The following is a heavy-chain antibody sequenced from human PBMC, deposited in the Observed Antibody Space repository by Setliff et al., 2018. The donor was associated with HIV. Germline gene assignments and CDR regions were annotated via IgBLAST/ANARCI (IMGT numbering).Heavy chain of an antibody. CDR2: IKGDGSDN. CDR1: GFTFSNYW. V-gene: IGHV3-7*01. Sequence: GGSLRLSCTASGFTFSNYWMSWVRQAPEKGLEWVAIIKGDGSDNRYGDSVKGRFTISRDNAKNSLYLQMNSLRAEDTAVYYCARNTDVDSVYRPFHIWGQGTMVTVSS. D-gene: IGHD1-26*01. CDR3: ARNTDVDSVYRPFHI. J-gene: IGHJ3*02.